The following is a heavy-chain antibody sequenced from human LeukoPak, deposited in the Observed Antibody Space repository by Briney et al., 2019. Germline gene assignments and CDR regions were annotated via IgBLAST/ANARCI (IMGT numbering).Heavy chain of an antibody. CDR2: INPKSGLT. D-gene: IGHD3-22*01. CDR1: GYTFTGYY. Sequence: ASVKVSCKASGYTFTGYYMHWVRQAPGQGLEWMGWINPKSGLTNYAQKFQGRVTMSSDTSISTAYMEVSRLTSDDTAMYYCARGGYYDDSSDYFAYMDVWGGGTTVTISS. CDR3: ARGGYYDDSSDYFAYMDV. V-gene: IGHV1-2*02. J-gene: IGHJ6*04.